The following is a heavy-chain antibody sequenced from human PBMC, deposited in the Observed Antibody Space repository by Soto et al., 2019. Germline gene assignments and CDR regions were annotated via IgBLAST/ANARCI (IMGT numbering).Heavy chain of an antibody. D-gene: IGHD3-3*01. V-gene: IGHV4-31*03. CDR2: IYYSGST. CDR1: GGSISSGGYY. CDR3: ARSEDDFWSGYYTGYYYYGMDV. J-gene: IGHJ6*02. Sequence: SETLSLTCTVSGGSISSGGYYWSWIRQHPGKGLEWIGYIYYSGSTYYNPSLKSRVTISVDTSKNQFSLKLSSVTAADTAVYYCARSEDDFWSGYYTGYYYYGMDVWRQGTTVTVSS.